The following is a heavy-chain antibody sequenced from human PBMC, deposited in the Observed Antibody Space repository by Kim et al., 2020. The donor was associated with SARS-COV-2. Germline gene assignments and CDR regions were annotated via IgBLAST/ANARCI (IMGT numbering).Heavy chain of an antibody. Sequence: KYSQKLQGRVTLTRDTSASTAYMELSRLRSEDTAVYYCARVGVGTTDIDYWGQVTLVTVSS. CDR3: ARVGVGTTDIDY. V-gene: IGHV1-3*01. J-gene: IGHJ4*02. D-gene: IGHD1-26*01.